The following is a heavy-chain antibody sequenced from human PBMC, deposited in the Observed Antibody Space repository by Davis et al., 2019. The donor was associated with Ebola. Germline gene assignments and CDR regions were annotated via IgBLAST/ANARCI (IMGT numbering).Heavy chain of an antibody. V-gene: IGHV3-23*01. CDR1: GFVFRNYV. CDR2: LGTSADT. Sequence: GESLKISCAASGFVFRNYVMSWVRQAPGKGLEWVSTLGTSADTYYADSVKGRFTISRDNSKNTLYLQMNGLRVDDTAIYYCARLSGNYYFDYWGQGTLVTVSS. J-gene: IGHJ4*02. D-gene: IGHD1-26*01. CDR3: ARLSGNYYFDY.